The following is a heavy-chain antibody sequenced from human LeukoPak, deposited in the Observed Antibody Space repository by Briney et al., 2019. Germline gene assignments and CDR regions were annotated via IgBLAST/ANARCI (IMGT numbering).Heavy chain of an antibody. Sequence: SETLSLTFTVSGYSISSGYYWGWIRQPPGKGLEWIGSIYHSGSTYYNPSLKSRVTISVDTSKNQFSLKLSSVTAADTAVYYCAREGVTTSDYWGQGTLVTVSS. CDR2: IYHSGST. CDR1: GYSISSGYY. J-gene: IGHJ4*02. V-gene: IGHV4-38-2*02. CDR3: AREGVTTSDY. D-gene: IGHD4-11*01.